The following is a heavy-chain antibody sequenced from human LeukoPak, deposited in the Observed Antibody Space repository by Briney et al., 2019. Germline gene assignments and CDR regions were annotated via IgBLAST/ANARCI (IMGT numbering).Heavy chain of an antibody. D-gene: IGHD6-19*01. CDR1: GFTFSSYG. CDR2: IWYDGSNK. CDR3: AKELSVAGFSSFDY. Sequence: PGRSLRLSCAASGFTFSSYGMHWVRQAPGKGLEWVAVIWYDGSNKYYADSVKGRFSISRDNSKNTLYLQMNSLRAEDTAVYYCAKELSVAGFSSFDYWGQGTLVTVSS. J-gene: IGHJ4*02. V-gene: IGHV3-33*06.